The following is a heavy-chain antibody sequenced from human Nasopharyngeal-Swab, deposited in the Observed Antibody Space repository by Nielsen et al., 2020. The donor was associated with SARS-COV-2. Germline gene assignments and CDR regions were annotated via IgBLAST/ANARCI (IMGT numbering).Heavy chain of an antibody. CDR3: ARDAPYYDILTGYYPHFDY. CDR1: GYTFTSYT. J-gene: IGHJ4*02. Sequence: ASVKVSCKASGYTFTSYTMHWVRQAPGQRLEWMGWINAGNGNTKYSQKFQGRVTITRDTSARTAYMELSSLRSEDTSVYYCARDAPYYDILTGYYPHFDYWGQGTLVTVPS. D-gene: IGHD3-9*01. V-gene: IGHV1-3*01. CDR2: INAGNGNT.